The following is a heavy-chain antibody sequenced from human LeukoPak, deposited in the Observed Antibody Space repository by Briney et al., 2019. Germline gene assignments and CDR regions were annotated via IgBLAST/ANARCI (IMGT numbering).Heavy chain of an antibody. CDR3: ARVPTPFDNYYYGMDV. CDR1: GGSISSSSYY. D-gene: IGHD3-9*01. Sequence: SETLSLTCTVSGGSISSSSYYWGWIRQPPGKGLEWIGSIYYSGSTYYNPSLKSRVTISVDTSKNQFSLKLSSVTAADTAVYYCARVPTPFDNYYYGMDVWGQGTTVTVSS. V-gene: IGHV4-39*07. CDR2: IYYSGST. J-gene: IGHJ6*02.